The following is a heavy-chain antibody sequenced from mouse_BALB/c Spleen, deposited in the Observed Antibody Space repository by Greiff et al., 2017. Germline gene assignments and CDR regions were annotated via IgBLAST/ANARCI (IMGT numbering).Heavy chain of an antibody. CDR2: IWSGGST. CDR1: GFSLTSYG. Sequence: VQLKESGPGLVQPSQSLSITCTVSGFSLTSYGVHWVRQSPGKGLEWLGVIWSGGSTDYNAAFISRLSISKDNSKSQVFFKMNSLQANDTAIYYCARKGGYYVHYYAMDYWGQGTSVTVSS. J-gene: IGHJ4*01. D-gene: IGHD2-3*01. CDR3: ARKGGYYVHYYAMDY. V-gene: IGHV2-2*02.